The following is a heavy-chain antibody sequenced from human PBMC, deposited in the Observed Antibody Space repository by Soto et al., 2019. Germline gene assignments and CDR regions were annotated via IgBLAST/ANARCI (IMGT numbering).Heavy chain of an antibody. CDR3: ARDHYGSGNYYFDY. D-gene: IGHD3-10*01. Sequence: EVQLVESGGGLVKPGGSLRLSCAASGFTFSTYSMNWVRQAPGKGLEWVSFISSSSSYMNYADSVKGRFTISGDNAKNSLYLHMNSLRAEDTAVYYCARDHYGSGNYYFDYWGQGTLVTVSS. CDR1: GFTFSTYS. V-gene: IGHV3-21*01. CDR2: ISSSSSYM. J-gene: IGHJ4*02.